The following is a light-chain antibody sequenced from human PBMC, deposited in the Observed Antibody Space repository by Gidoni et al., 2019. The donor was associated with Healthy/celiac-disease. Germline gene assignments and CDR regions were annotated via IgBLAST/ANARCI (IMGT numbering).Light chain of an antibody. CDR3: QQRSNWLSIT. CDR1: QSVSSY. V-gene: IGKV3-11*01. Sequence: LVLTQSPATLSLSPGERATLSCRASQSVSSYLAWYQQKPGQAPRLLIYDASNRATGIPTRFSGSGAGTDFALTISSLEPEDFAVYYCQQRSNWLSITFGQGTQLEIK. CDR2: DAS. J-gene: IGKJ5*01.